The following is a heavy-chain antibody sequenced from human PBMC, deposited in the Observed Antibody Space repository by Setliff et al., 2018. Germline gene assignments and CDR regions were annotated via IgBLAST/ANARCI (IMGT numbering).Heavy chain of an antibody. J-gene: IGHJ4*02. Sequence: GGSLRLSCVASGLIFSSNWMSWVRQAPGKGLEWVTNINKDGSERNYVDSVKGRFTVSRDNAKNSVYLQMNSLRPDDTAVYYCVRGSGPWVVVAIPFDRWGQGTLVTVSS. CDR2: INKDGSER. V-gene: IGHV3-7*03. CDR3: VRGSGPWVVVAIPFDR. CDR1: GLIFSSNW. D-gene: IGHD2-2*02.